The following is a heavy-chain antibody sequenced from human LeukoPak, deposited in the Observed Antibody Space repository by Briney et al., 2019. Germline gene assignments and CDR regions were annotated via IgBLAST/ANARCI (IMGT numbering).Heavy chain of an antibody. Sequence: GGSLRLSCATSGFTVSSNYMSWVRQAPGKGLVWVSRIASDGSSTTYADSVKGRFSISRDNAKNTLYLQMNSLRVEDTAVYYCARGRPHGNDYWGQGTLVTVSS. CDR2: IASDGSST. CDR3: ARGRPHGNDY. D-gene: IGHD4-23*01. CDR1: GFTVSSNY. J-gene: IGHJ4*02. V-gene: IGHV3-74*01.